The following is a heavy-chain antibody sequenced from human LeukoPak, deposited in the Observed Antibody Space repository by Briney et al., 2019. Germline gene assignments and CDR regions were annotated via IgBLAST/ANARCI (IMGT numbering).Heavy chain of an antibody. CDR3: ARNYYDSSGYYTTRGGWFDP. J-gene: IGHJ5*02. D-gene: IGHD3-22*01. CDR1: GGSISSYY. V-gene: IGHV4-59*12. Sequence: PSETLSLTCTVSGGSISSYYWSWIRQPPGKGLEWIGYIYYSGSTNYNPSLKSRVTISVDTSKNQFSLKLSSVTAADTAVYYCARNYYDSSGYYTTRGGWFDPWGQGTLVTVSS. CDR2: IYYSGST.